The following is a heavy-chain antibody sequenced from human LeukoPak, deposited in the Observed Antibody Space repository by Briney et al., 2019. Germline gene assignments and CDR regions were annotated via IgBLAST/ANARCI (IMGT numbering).Heavy chain of an antibody. J-gene: IGHJ1*01. CDR2: INQDGSAE. CDR1: GFKFSSYW. Sequence: GGSLRLSCAASGFKFSSYWMSWIRQAPGKGLEWVANINQDGSAEYNVDSVKGRFTISRDNAKNAVFLQMNSLRAEDTAVYYCAGGSHSSDGGYFQHWGQGTLVTVSS. D-gene: IGHD6-19*01. V-gene: IGHV3-7*04. CDR3: AGGSHSSDGGYFQH.